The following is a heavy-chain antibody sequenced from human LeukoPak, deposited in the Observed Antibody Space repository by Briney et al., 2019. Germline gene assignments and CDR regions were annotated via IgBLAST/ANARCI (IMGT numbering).Heavy chain of an antibody. CDR1: GGSISRYY. D-gene: IGHD3-22*01. J-gene: IGHJ4*02. CDR2: IYYSGST. Sequence: PSETLSLTCTVSGGSISRYYWSWIRQPPGKGLEWIGYIYYSGSTNYNPSLKSRVTISVDTSKNQFSLRLTSVTAADTAVYYCARGPDSSGYHFDYWGQGTLVTVSS. CDR3: ARGPDSSGYHFDY. V-gene: IGHV4-59*01.